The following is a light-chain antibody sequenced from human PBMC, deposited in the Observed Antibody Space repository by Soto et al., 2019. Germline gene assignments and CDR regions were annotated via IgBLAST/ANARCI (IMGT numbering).Light chain of an antibody. CDR2: DAS. CDR1: QSVSTY. Sequence: EIVLTQSPATVSLSPGERSTLSLMSSQSVSTYVTYLAWYQQKPGQAPRLLIYDASNRATGIPARFSGSGSGTDFTLTISSLEPEDFAVYYCQQRSNWPPVFGGGTKVDIK. V-gene: IGKV3-11*01. J-gene: IGKJ4*01. CDR3: QQRSNWPPV.